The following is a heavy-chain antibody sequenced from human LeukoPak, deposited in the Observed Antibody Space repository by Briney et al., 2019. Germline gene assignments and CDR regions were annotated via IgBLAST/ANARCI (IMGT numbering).Heavy chain of an antibody. D-gene: IGHD3-9*01. CDR3: AKWGDDDVLTGYYLSDY. J-gene: IGHJ4*02. CDR1: GFTFSNYA. Sequence: PGASLRLSCAASGFTFSNYAMSWVRQAPGKGLEWVSAITGSGGNTDYADSVKGRFTISRDNSKNMLYLQMNSLRAEDTPVYNCAKWGDDDVLTGYYLSDYGGQGTLVTV. CDR2: ITGSGGNT. V-gene: IGHV3-23*01.